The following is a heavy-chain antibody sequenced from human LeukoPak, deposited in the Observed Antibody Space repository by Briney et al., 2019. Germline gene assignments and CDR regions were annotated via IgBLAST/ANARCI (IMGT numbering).Heavy chain of an antibody. CDR1: GGSISSSSYY. Sequence: SETLSLTCTVSGGSISSSSYYWGWIRQPPGKGLEWIGSIYYSGSTYYNPSLKSRVTISVDTSKNQFSLKLSSVTAADTAVYYCARHQWLAGGDAFDIWGQGTMVTVSS. J-gene: IGHJ3*02. V-gene: IGHV4-39*01. CDR2: IYYSGST. CDR3: ARHQWLAGGDAFDI. D-gene: IGHD6-19*01.